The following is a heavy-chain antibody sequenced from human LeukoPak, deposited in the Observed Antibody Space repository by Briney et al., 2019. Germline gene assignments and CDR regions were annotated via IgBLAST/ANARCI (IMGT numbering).Heavy chain of an antibody. V-gene: IGHV1-2*02. CDR2: ITPTSGGT. J-gene: IGHJ4*02. D-gene: IGHD2-2*01. CDR1: GYTSTGYY. Sequence: ASVKVSCKASGYTSTGYYMHWVRRAPGQGHERMGWITPTSGGTNSAQKFQGRVTMTRDTSISTAYMELSRLISDDTAVYYCAGGCLSCSSTSCYYYFDYGCQGTLVTVSS. CDR3: AGGCLSCSSTSCYYYFDY.